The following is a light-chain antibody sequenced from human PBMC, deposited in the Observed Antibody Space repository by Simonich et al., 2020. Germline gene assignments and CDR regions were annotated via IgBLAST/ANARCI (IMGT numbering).Light chain of an antibody. CDR1: SSDVGSYNL. Sequence: QSALPQPASVSGSPGPSFPISCTGTSSDVGSYNLVSWYQQHPGKAPKLRIYEGSKRPSGVSNRFSGSKSGNTASLTISGLQAEDEADYYCCSYAGRSTWVFGGGTKLTVL. CDR2: EGS. CDR3: CSYAGRSTWV. J-gene: IGLJ3*02. V-gene: IGLV2-23*01.